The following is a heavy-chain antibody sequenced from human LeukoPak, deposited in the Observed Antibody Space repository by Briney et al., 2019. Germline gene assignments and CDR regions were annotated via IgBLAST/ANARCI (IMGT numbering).Heavy chain of an antibody. J-gene: IGHJ4*02. CDR2: IYASGSA. V-gene: IGHV4-61*02. CDR1: GGSINSGSYC. Sequence: TSETLSLTCTVSGGSINSGSYCWSWVRQPAGKGLEWIGRIYASGSASYNPSLKSRVTISTDTSKDQFSLKLTSVTAADTAVYYCAREGFFSQGLGSFFDSWGLGTLVTVSS. CDR3: AREGFFSQGLGSFFDS. D-gene: IGHD3-10*01.